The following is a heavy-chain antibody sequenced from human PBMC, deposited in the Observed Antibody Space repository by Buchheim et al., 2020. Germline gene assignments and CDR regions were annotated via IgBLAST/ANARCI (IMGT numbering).Heavy chain of an antibody. J-gene: IGHJ5*02. CDR3: AREGITMVRGVITWFDP. CDR1: GFTFSSYS. Sequence: EVQLVESGGGLVQPGGSLRLSCAASGFTFSSYSMNWVRQAPGKGLEWVSYISSSSSTIYYADSVKGRFTISRDNAKNSLYLQMNSLRAEDTAVYYCAREGITMVRGVITWFDPWGQGTL. CDR2: ISSSSSTI. V-gene: IGHV3-48*01. D-gene: IGHD3-10*01.